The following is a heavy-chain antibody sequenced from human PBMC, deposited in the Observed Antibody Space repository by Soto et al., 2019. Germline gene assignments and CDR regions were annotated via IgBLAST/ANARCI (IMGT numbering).Heavy chain of an antibody. CDR3: MTWTTEAAGSDLGEC. CDR2: IKSKPHGGTT. Sequence: EGQLVESGGGLVKPGGSLRLSCAASGFTVSNAWMTWVRQAPGKGLAWVAHIKSKPHGGTTEYAPAVKDRFTISRDDSTNMAYMQMNSLKSDDTAVYYCMTWTTEAAGSDLGECWGRGSLVTVSS. J-gene: IGHJ4*02. CDR1: GFTVSNAW. D-gene: IGHD3-16*01. V-gene: IGHV3-15*05.